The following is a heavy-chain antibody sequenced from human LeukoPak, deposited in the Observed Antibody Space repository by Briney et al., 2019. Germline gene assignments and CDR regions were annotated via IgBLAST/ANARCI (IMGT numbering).Heavy chain of an antibody. CDR1: GGTFSSYA. J-gene: IGHJ5*02. CDR3: AGWGDTGYSSGWSWFDP. V-gene: IGHV1-69*04. CDR2: IIPIFGIA. D-gene: IGHD6-19*01. Sequence: GASVKVSCKASGGTFSSYAISWVRQAPGQGLEWMGRIIPIFGIANYAQKFQGRVTITADKSTSTAYMELSSLRSEDTAVYYCAGWGDTGYSSGWSWFDPWGQGTLVTVSS.